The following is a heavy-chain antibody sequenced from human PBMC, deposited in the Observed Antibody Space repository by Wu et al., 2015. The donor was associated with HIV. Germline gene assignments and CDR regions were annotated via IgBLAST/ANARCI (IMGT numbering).Heavy chain of an antibody. CDR2: IIPIFATA. Sequence: VQLVQSGAEVKNPGSSVTVSCKTSGDSFSSYAIGWVRQAPGQRLEWIGGIIPIFATANYAQKFQGRVTITADESTSTAYMELSSLRSEDTAVYYCARDRSPYYDILTAFDYWGQGTLVTVSS. D-gene: IGHD3-9*01. CDR3: ARDRSPYYDILTAFDY. V-gene: IGHV1-69*12. CDR1: GDSFSSYA. J-gene: IGHJ4*02.